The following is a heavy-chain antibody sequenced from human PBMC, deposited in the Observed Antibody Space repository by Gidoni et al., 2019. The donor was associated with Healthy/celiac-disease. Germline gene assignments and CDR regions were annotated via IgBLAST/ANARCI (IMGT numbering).Heavy chain of an antibody. Sequence: QVQLQESGPGLVKPSETLSLTCTVSGGSISSYYWSWIRQPPGKGLEWIGYIYYSGSTNYNPSLKSRVTISVDTSKNQFSLKLSSVTAADTAVYYCARDRGGEVSWGSLYYYYGMDVWGQGTTVTVSS. V-gene: IGHV4-59*01. CDR2: IYYSGST. CDR3: ARDRGGEVSWGSLYYYYGMDV. CDR1: GGSISSYY. J-gene: IGHJ6*02. D-gene: IGHD3-10*01.